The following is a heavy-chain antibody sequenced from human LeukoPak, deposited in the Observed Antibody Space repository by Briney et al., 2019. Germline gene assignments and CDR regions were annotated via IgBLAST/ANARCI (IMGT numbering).Heavy chain of an antibody. D-gene: IGHD3-16*02. CDR3: AKAGSNPDTALDY. J-gene: IGHJ4*02. V-gene: IGHV3-23*01. CDR1: GFTFSSNA. CDR2: ISDTGDTT. Sequence: GGSLRLSCAASGFTFSSNAMTWARQAPGKGLEWVSVISDTGDTTYYADSVKGRFTISRDNSKNTLYLQMNSLRAEDTGVYYCAKAGSNPDTALDYWGQGTQLTVSS.